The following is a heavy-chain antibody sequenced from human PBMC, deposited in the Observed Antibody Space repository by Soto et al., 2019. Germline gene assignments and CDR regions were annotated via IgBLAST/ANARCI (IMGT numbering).Heavy chain of an antibody. CDR2: ISAHNGNT. CDR3: ARGRYGDY. V-gene: IGHV1-18*01. J-gene: IGHJ4*02. CDR1: GYTFTSYG. D-gene: IGHD1-1*01. Sequence: QVHLVQSGAEVKKPGASVKVSCKCSGYTFTSYGITWVRQAPGQGLEWMGWISAHNGNTDYAQKVQGRVTVTRDTSTSTAYMQLRSLSSAVTAVYYCARGRYGDYWGQGALVTVSS.